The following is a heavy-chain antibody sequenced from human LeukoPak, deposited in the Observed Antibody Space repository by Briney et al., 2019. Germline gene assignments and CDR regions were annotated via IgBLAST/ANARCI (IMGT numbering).Heavy chain of an antibody. Sequence: PGGSLRLSCAASGFTFSSYAMSWVRQAPGKGLEWVSAISGSGGSTYYADSEKGRFTISRDNSKNTLYLQMNSLRAEDTAVYYCAKDLFSNYGGIDIWGQGTMVTVSS. CDR1: GFTFSSYA. D-gene: IGHD4-23*01. CDR3: AKDLFSNYGGIDI. J-gene: IGHJ3*02. CDR2: ISGSGGST. V-gene: IGHV3-23*01.